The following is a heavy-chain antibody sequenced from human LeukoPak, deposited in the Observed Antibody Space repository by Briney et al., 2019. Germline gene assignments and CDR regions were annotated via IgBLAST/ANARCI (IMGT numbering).Heavy chain of an antibody. CDR2: VSGSGGST. D-gene: IGHD6-19*01. J-gene: IGHJ4*02. Sequence: VSAVSGSGGSTYYADSVKGRFTISRDNSKNTLYLQMNSLRAEDTAVYYCANLYSSGWNYFDYWGQGTLVTVSS. V-gene: IGHV3-23*01. CDR3: ANLYSSGWNYFDY.